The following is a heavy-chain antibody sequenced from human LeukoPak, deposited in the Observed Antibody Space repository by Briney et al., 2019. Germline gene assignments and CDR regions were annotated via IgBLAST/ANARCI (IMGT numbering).Heavy chain of an antibody. CDR3: ASLLFLLLWFGEEGMDV. V-gene: IGHV3-30-3*01. Sequence: GRSLRLSCAASGFTFSSYAMHWVRQAPGKGLEWVAVISYDGSNKYYADSVKGRFTISRDNSKNTLYLQMNSLRAEDTAVYYCASLLFLLLWFGEEGMDVWGQGTTVTVSS. CDR1: GFTFSSYA. D-gene: IGHD3-10*01. J-gene: IGHJ6*02. CDR2: ISYDGSNK.